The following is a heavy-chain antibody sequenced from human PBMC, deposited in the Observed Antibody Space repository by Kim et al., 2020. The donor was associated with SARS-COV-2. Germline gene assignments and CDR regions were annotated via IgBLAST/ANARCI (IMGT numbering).Heavy chain of an antibody. D-gene: IGHD2-21*01. Sequence: SVKVSCKASGFTFTSSAMQWVRQARGQRLEWIGWIVVGSGNTNYAQKFQERVTITRDMSTSTAYMELSSLRSEDTAVYYCAATGLGSHATRDFDYWGQGTLVTVSS. V-gene: IGHV1-58*02. J-gene: IGHJ4*02. CDR2: IVVGSGNT. CDR3: AATGLGSHATRDFDY. CDR1: GFTFTSSA.